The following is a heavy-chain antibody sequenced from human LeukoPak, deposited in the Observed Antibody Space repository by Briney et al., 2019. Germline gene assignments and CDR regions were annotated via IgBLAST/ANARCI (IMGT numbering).Heavy chain of an antibody. J-gene: IGHJ6*03. CDR2: ISSSGSTI. CDR3: ARDYQYSSSFAGYYYMDV. D-gene: IGHD6-13*01. CDR1: GFTFSDYY. Sequence: GGSLRLSCAASGFTFSDYYMSWIRQAPGKGLEWVSYISSSGSTIYYADSVKGRFTISRDNAKNSLYLQMNSLRAEDTAVYYCARDYQYSSSFAGYYYMDVWGKGTTVTVSS. V-gene: IGHV3-11*04.